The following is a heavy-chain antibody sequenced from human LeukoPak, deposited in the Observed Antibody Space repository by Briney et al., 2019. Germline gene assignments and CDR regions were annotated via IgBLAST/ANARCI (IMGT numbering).Heavy chain of an antibody. J-gene: IGHJ4*02. CDR3: ATDYYGYFDH. CDR1: GFTFSNDW. V-gene: IGHV3-7*03. Sequence: GGSLRLSCAASGFTFSNDWMNWVRQAPGKGLEWVANVKQDGSEKYYVGSVKGRFTSSRDNAKNSLYLEMNSLRAEDTAVYYCATDYYGYFDHLGQRAMVTVSS. D-gene: IGHD3-10*01. CDR2: VKQDGSEK.